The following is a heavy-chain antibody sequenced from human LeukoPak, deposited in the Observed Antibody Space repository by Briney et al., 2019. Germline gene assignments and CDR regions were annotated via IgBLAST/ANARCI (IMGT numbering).Heavy chain of an antibody. V-gene: IGHV3-15*01. J-gene: IGHJ4*02. CDR1: GFTFSNAW. D-gene: IGHD1-26*01. CDR3: TTGPEWELLRVDY. Sequence: GGSLRLSCAASGFTFSNAWMSWVRQAPGKGLEWVGRIKSKTDGGTTDYAAPVKGRFTISRDDSKNTLYLQMNSLKTEDTAVYYCTTGPEWELLRVDYWGQGTLVTVSS. CDR2: IKSKTDGGTT.